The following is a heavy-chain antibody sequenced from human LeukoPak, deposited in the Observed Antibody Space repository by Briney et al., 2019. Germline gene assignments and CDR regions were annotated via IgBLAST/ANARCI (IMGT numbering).Heavy chain of an antibody. Sequence: GGSLRLSCAASGFTFSSYNMNWVRQAPGKGLKWVSSISSSGTYIYHADSVKGRFTISRDNAKNSLYLQMNSLRAEDTAVYYCARDSSSWYNWFDPWGQGTLVTVSS. CDR3: ARDSSSWYNWFDP. CDR2: ISSSGTYI. V-gene: IGHV3-21*01. J-gene: IGHJ5*02. D-gene: IGHD6-13*01. CDR1: GFTFSSYN.